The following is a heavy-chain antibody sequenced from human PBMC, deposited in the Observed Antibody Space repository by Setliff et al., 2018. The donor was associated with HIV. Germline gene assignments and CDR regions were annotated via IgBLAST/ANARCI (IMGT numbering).Heavy chain of an antibody. CDR2: MNPNSGNT. CDR3: ARVAILGNTNIDY. CDR1: GYTFTNYD. J-gene: IGHJ4*02. V-gene: IGHV1-8*03. Sequence: ASVKVSCKASGYTFTNYDINWVRQATGQGLEWMGRMNPNSGNTEYAQQFQGRVTITRDTSASTAYMELSSLRSEDTAVYYCARVAILGNTNIDYWGQGTLVTAPQ. D-gene: IGHD2-15*01.